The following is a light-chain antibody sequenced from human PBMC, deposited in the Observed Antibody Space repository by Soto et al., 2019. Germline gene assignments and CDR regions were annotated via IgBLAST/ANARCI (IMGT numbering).Light chain of an antibody. CDR2: DVS. CDR1: QTVERW. V-gene: IGKV1-5*01. CDR3: QQRANWPLT. Sequence: DIQMTQSPSTLSASVGDRVIITCRASQTVERWMAWYQQKPGKAPKLLISDVSTLERGVPSRFSGSGSATEFTLTISGLESEDFAVYYCQQRANWPLTFGGGTKVDIK. J-gene: IGKJ4*01.